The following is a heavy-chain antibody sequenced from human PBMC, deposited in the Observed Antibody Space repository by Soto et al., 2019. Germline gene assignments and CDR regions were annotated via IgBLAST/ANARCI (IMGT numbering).Heavy chain of an antibody. CDR3: ARDLEYYDFWHGPDAFDI. J-gene: IGHJ3*02. CDR1: GDSVSSNSAA. V-gene: IGHV6-1*01. D-gene: IGHD3-3*01. CDR2: TYYRSKWYN. Sequence: PSQTLSLTCAISGDSVSSNSAAWNWIRQSPSRGLEWLGRTYYRSKWYNDYAVSVKSRITINPDTSKNQFSLQLNSVTPEDTAVYYCARDLEYYDFWHGPDAFDIWGQCTMVTVSS.